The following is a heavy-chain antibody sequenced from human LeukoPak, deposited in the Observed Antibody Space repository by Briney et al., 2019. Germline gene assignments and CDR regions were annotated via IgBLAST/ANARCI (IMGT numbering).Heavy chain of an antibody. CDR2: INHSGST. J-gene: IGHJ4*02. CDR1: GGSISSSSYY. D-gene: IGHD2-2*01. V-gene: IGHV4-39*07. CDR3: ARDPPATPVSDSFY. Sequence: SETLSLTCTVSGGSISSSSYYWGWIRQPPGKGLEWIGEINHSGSTNYNPSLKSRVTISVDTSKNQFSLKLSSVTAADTAVYYCARDPPATPVSDSFYWGQGTLVTVSS.